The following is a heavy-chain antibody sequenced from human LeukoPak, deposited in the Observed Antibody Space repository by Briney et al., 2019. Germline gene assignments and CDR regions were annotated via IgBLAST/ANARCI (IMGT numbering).Heavy chain of an antibody. CDR2: ISGSGDNT. V-gene: IGHV3-23*01. CDR3: AKGSYYDSSGSFYFDY. J-gene: IGHJ4*02. D-gene: IGHD3-22*01. Sequence: GGSLRLSCAASGFTFSSYAMSWVSQAPGKGLEWVSGISGSGDNTYYADSVKGRFTISRDNSKNTLYVQVNSLGTEDTAAYYCAKGSYYDSSGSFYFDYWGQGTLVTVSS. CDR1: GFTFSSYA.